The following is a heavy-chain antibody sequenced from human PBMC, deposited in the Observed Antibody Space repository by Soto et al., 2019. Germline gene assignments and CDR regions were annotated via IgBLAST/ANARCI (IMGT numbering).Heavy chain of an antibody. CDR3: ARFGGGMDV. D-gene: IGHD3-10*01. CDR2: IYHSGST. CDR1: GGSISGINW. Sequence: QVQLQQSGPGLVKPSGTLSLTCAVSGGSISGINWWYWVRQPPGKGLEWIGEIYHSGSTNYNAALQSRVTISVDKSKNQFSLKLSSVTAADTAVYYCARFGGGMDVWGQGTTVTVSS. V-gene: IGHV4-4*02. J-gene: IGHJ6*02.